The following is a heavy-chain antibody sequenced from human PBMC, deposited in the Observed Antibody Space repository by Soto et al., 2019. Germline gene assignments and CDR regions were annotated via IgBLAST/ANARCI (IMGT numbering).Heavy chain of an antibody. CDR1: GFTFSDYA. CDR3: AKDSRNVAVSAARVYGMDV. D-gene: IGHD2-2*01. V-gene: IGHV3-23*04. CDR2: TRSNGENT. J-gene: IGHJ6*02. Sequence: EVQGVESGGGVVPPGGSLRLSCAGSGFTFSDYAMTWVRQAPGKALEWVSTTRSNGENTYYGDSAKGRFTVSRDNSKNTLYLEMSSVRAEDTAVYYSAKDSRNVAVSAARVYGMDVWGQGTTVTVSS.